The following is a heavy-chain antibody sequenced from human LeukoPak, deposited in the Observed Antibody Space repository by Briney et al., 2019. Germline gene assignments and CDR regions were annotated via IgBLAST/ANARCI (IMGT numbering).Heavy chain of an antibody. Sequence: ASVKVSCKASGYTFTSYAMNWVRQAPGQGLEWMGWINTNTGNPTYAQGFTGRFVFSLDTSVSTAYLQISSLKAEDTAVYYCARDVYGSGSYYNVPFDYWGQGTLVTVSS. D-gene: IGHD3-10*01. CDR3: ARDVYGSGSYYNVPFDY. J-gene: IGHJ4*02. CDR2: INTNTGNP. V-gene: IGHV7-4-1*02. CDR1: GYTFTSYA.